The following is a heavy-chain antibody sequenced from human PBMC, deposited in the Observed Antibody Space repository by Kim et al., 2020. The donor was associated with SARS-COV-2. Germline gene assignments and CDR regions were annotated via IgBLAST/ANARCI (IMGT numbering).Heavy chain of an antibody. CDR2: NGNT. J-gene: IGHJ4*02. V-gene: IGHV1-3*01. Sequence: NGNTKYSQKFQGRVTITRDTSANTSYMDLSSLRSEDTAVYYCARSPMIRDYWGQGTLVTVSS. D-gene: IGHD3-16*01. CDR3: ARSPMIRDY.